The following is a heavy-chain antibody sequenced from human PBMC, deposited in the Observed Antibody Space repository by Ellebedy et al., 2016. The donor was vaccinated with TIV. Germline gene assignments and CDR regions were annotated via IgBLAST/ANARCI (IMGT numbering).Heavy chain of an antibody. CDR1: GFTFSSYA. J-gene: IGHJ3*02. Sequence: GGSLRLSXTASGFTFSSYAMTWVRQAPGEGLEWFSTLTRPGDNTYYAESVKGRFTISRDNAKNTLYLHMNSLRAEDTAVYFCARDREGWETDAFDIWGQGTMVTVSS. CDR3: ARDREGWETDAFDI. D-gene: IGHD1-26*01. CDR2: LTRPGDNT. V-gene: IGHV3-23*01.